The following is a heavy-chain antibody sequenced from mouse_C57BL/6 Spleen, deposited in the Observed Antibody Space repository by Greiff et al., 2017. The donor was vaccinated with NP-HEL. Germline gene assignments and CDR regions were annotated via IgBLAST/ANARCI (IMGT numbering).Heavy chain of an antibody. CDR1: GYTFTSYW. V-gene: IGHV1-69*01. D-gene: IGHD3-2*02. CDR3: ARSRSGPWFAY. Sequence: QVQLQQPGAELVMPGALVKLSCKASGYTFTSYWMHWVKQRPGQGLEWIGEIDPSDSYTNYNQKFKGKSTLTVDKSSSTAYMQLSSLTSEDSAVYYCARSRSGPWFAYWGQGTLVTVSA. CDR2: IDPSDSYT. J-gene: IGHJ3*01.